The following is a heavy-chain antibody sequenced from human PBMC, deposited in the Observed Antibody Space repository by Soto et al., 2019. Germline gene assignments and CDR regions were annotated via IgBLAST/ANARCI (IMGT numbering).Heavy chain of an antibody. V-gene: IGHV4-39*01. CDR1: GGSISRNSYS. Sequence: PSETLSLTCTVSGGSISRNSYSWGWIRQPPGKGLEWIGSVFYSGRTYYNPSLKSRVSVSVDTSRNQFSLKLTRVTAADTAVYYCVRRSRTYYFDYWGQGTRVTVSS. J-gene: IGHJ4*02. CDR3: VRRSRTYYFDY. CDR2: VFYSGRT. D-gene: IGHD1-26*01.